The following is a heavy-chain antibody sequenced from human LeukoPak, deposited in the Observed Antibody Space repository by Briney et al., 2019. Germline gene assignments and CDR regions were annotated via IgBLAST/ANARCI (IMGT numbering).Heavy chain of an antibody. CDR2: IKEDGSLI. D-gene: IGHD1-26*01. CDR1: GFSFSGSW. Sequence: GGSLRLSCATSGFSFSGSWMSWLGQAPGKGLEWVANIKEDGSLIYYVDSVKGRFTISRDNAKNSVYLQMNSLRVEDTAVYYCARDPEGGACDYWGQGTLVTVSS. J-gene: IGHJ4*02. V-gene: IGHV3-7*01. CDR3: ARDPEGGACDY.